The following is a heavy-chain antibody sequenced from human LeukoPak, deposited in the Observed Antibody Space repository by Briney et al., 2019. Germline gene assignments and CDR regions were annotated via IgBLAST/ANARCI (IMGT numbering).Heavy chain of an antibody. J-gene: IGHJ4*02. CDR3: ARDTYLGYCGGGNCYYFDY. Sequence: GGSLRLSCAASGFTFSSYGMHWVRQAPGKGLEWVAVISYDGSNKYYADSVKGRFTISRDNSKNTLYLQMNSLRPEDTAVYYCARDTYLGYCGGGNCYYFDYWGQGTLVTVSS. CDR2: ISYDGSNK. V-gene: IGHV3-30*19. CDR1: GFTFSSYG. D-gene: IGHD2-15*01.